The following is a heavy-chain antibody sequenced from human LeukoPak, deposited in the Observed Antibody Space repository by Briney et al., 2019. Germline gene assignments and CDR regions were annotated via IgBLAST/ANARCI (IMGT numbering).Heavy chain of an antibody. CDR3: ATAVLKWYSSSSPFDY. V-gene: IGHV1-24*01. CDR2: FDPEDGET. J-gene: IGHJ4*02. Sequence: ASVKVSCKVSGYTLTELSMHWVRQAPGKGLEWMGGFDPEDGETIYAQKFQGRVTMTEDTSTDTAYMELSSLRSEDTAVYYCATAVLKWYSSSSPFDYWGQGTLVTVSS. CDR1: GYTLTELS. D-gene: IGHD6-6*01.